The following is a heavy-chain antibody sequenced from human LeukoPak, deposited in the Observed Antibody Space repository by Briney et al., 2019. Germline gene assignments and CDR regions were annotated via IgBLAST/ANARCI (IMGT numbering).Heavy chain of an antibody. CDR1: GFTFSSYS. Sequence: GGSLRLSCAASGFTFSSYSMNWVRQAPGKGLEWVSSISSSSSYIYYADSVKGRFTISRDNAKNSLYLQMNNLRAEDTAVYYCARDPIRDFEYYYDSGGYYYYFDYWGQGTLVTVSS. V-gene: IGHV3-21*01. CDR3: ARDPIRDFEYYYDSGGYYYYFDY. CDR2: ISSSSSYI. D-gene: IGHD3-22*01. J-gene: IGHJ4*02.